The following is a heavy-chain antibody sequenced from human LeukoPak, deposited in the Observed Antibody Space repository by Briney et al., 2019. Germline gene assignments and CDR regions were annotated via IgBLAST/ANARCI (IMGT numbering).Heavy chain of an antibody. CDR2: ISAYNGNT. D-gene: IGHD2-2*01. V-gene: IGHV1-18*01. CDR1: GYTFTSYG. J-gene: IGHJ6*02. Sequence: ASVKVSCKASGYTFTSYGISWVRQAPGQGLEWMGWISAYNGNTNYAQKLQGRVTMTTDTSTSTAYMELRSLRSDDTAVYYCARDRVVVVPAAYPYYYYYGMDAWGQGTTVTVSS. CDR3: ARDRVVVVPAAYPYYYYYGMDA.